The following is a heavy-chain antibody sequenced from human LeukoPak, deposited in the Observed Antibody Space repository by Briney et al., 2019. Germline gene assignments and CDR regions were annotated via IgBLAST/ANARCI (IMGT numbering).Heavy chain of an antibody. J-gene: IGHJ6*02. D-gene: IGHD3-3*01. CDR2: ISYDGSNK. CDR3: ARDRTYYDFWSGQGPTFGMDV. V-gene: IGHV3-30*03. CDR1: GFTFSSYG. Sequence: GGSLRLSCAASGFTFSSYGMHWVRQAPGKGLEWVAVISYDGSNKYYADSVKGRFTISRDNSKNTLYLQMNSLRAEDTAVYYCARDRTYYDFWSGQGPTFGMDVWGQGTTVTVSS.